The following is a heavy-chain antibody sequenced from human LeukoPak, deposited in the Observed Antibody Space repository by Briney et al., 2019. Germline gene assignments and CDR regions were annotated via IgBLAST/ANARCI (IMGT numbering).Heavy chain of an antibody. D-gene: IGHD6-19*01. CDR1: GGTFSSYG. Sequence: ASVKVSCKASGGTFSSYGISWVRQAPGQGLEWMGWISAYNGNTNYAQKLQGRVTMTTDTSTSTAYMELRSLRSDDTAVYYCARDQGPPYKSGPDYWGQGTLVTVSS. CDR2: ISAYNGNT. V-gene: IGHV1-18*01. J-gene: IGHJ4*02. CDR3: ARDQGPPYKSGPDY.